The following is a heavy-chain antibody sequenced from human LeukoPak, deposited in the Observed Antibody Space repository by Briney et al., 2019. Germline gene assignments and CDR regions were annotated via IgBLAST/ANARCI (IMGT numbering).Heavy chain of an antibody. V-gene: IGHV1-24*01. CDR2: FDPEDGET. J-gene: IGHJ4*02. D-gene: IGHD3-16*02. CDR1: GYTLTELS. CDR3: ATPSVDDYVWGSYRPGPSKFQFDY. Sequence: GASVKVSCKVSGYTLTELSMHWVRQAPGKGLEWMGGFDPEDGETIYAQKFQGRVTMTEDTSTDTAYMELSSLRSEDTAVYYCATPSVDDYVWGSYRPGPSKFQFDYWGQGTLVTVSS.